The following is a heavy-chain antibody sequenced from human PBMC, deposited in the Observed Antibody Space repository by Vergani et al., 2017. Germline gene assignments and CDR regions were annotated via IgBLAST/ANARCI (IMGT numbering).Heavy chain of an antibody. CDR1: GGSFSGYY. CDR2: INHSGST. D-gene: IGHD6-19*01. Sequence: QVQLQQWGAGLLKPSETLSLTCAVYGGSFSGYYWSWIRQPPGKGLEWIGEINHSGSTNYNPSLKSRLTISVDTSKNQFSLKLSSVTAADTAVYYCARGGDSRGSPWGQGTLVTVSS. CDR3: ARGGDSRGSP. J-gene: IGHJ5*02. V-gene: IGHV4-34*01.